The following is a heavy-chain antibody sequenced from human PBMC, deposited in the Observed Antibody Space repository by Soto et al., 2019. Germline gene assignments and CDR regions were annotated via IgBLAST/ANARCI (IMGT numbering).Heavy chain of an antibody. CDR1: GFTFNTYS. Sequence: QVQLEESGGGVVQPGRSLRLSCEASGFTFNTYSMHWFRQPPGKGLEGLAAIWYDGTQKYYADSVKGRFIISRDNSKKTLYLEMNSLRAEDTAVYYCARAGGTTVTGLWHFDSWGQGTLVTVSS. CDR3: ARAGGTTVTGLWHFDS. V-gene: IGHV3-33*01. D-gene: IGHD4-17*01. J-gene: IGHJ4*02. CDR2: IWYDGTQK.